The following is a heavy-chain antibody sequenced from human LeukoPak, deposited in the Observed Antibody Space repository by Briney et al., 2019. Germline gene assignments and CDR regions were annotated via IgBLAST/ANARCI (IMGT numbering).Heavy chain of an antibody. Sequence: SETLSLTCTVSGASISSYYWSWIRQPAGKGLEWIGRGSTSGSTNYNPSLKSRVTMSVEASKNQFSLKLSSVTAADTAVYYCARDSYFGSGNYYIDYWGQGTLVTVSS. J-gene: IGHJ4*02. CDR1: GASISSYY. V-gene: IGHV4-4*07. CDR3: ARDSYFGSGNYYIDY. CDR2: GSTSGST. D-gene: IGHD3-10*01.